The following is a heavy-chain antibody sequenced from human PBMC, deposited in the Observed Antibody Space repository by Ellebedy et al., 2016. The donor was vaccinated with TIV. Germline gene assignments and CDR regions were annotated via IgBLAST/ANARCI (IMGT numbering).Heavy chain of an antibody. CDR2: ISGGGDRT. V-gene: IGHV3-23*01. Sequence: GESLKISCAASGFTFSSFAMHWVRQAPGKGLEWLSVISGGGDRTYDADSVKGRFTLTRDNSKNTLYLQMDRLRAEDTAVYYCSKGTSSGFNYDRVGSEYWGQGTLVTVSS. J-gene: IGHJ4*02. D-gene: IGHD3-22*01. CDR1: GFTFSSFA. CDR3: SKGTSSGFNYDRVGSEY.